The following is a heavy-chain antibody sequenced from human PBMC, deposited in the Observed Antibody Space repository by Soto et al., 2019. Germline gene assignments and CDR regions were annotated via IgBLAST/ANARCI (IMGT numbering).Heavy chain of an antibody. Sequence: SETLSLTCTVSGGSISSYYWSWIRQPPGKGLEWIGYIYYSGSTNYNPSLKSRVTISVDTSKNQFSLKLSSVTAADTAVYYCARAVGSSGYYYHYYYGMDVWGQGTTVTVSS. D-gene: IGHD3-22*01. CDR3: ARAVGSSGYYYHYYYGMDV. CDR1: GGSISSYY. CDR2: IYYSGST. J-gene: IGHJ6*02. V-gene: IGHV4-59*01.